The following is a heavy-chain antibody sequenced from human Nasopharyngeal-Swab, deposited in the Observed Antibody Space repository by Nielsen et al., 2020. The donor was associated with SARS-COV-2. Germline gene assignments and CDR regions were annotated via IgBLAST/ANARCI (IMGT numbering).Heavy chain of an antibody. CDR3: ALGLELLWPTKDAFDI. Sequence: SVKVSCKDSGGTFSSYPISWVRQAPGQGLEWMGGIIPILGIPNYAQKFQGRLTITADTSTTTAYMELSRLRSDDTAVYYCALGLELLWPTKDAFDIWGQGTMVTVSS. V-gene: IGHV1-69*10. CDR2: IIPILGIP. D-gene: IGHD3-10*01. CDR1: GGTFSSYP. J-gene: IGHJ3*02.